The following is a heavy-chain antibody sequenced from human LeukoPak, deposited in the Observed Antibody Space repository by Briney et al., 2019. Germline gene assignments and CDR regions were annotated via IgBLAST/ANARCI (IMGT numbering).Heavy chain of an antibody. V-gene: IGHV4-39*07. CDR2: IYYSRST. CDR3: ARLDYDILTGYYSSAFDI. CDR1: GGSISSSSYY. D-gene: IGHD3-9*01. Sequence: SDTLSLTCTVSGGSISSSSYYWGWIRQPPGKGLEWIGSIYYSRSTYYNPSLKSRVTISVDTSKIQFSLKLSSVTAADTAVYYCARLDYDILTGYYSSAFDIWGQGTMVTVSS. J-gene: IGHJ3*02.